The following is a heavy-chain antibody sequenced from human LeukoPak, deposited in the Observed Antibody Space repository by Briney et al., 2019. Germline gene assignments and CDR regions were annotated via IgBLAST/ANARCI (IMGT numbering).Heavy chain of an antibody. D-gene: IGHD1-14*01. V-gene: IGHV7-4-1*02. CDR2: INTNTGNP. Sequence: ASVKVSCKASGYTFTGYYMHWVRQAPGQGLEWVGWINTNTGNPTYAPGFTGRFVFSLDTSVSTAFLEISSLKAEDTAVYYCARDAPGKYFVWFDPWGQGTLVTVSS. CDR3: ARDAPGKYFVWFDP. J-gene: IGHJ5*02. CDR1: GYTFTGYY.